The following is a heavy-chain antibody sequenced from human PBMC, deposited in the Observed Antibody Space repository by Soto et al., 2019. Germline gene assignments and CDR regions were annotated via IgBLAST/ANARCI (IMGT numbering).Heavy chain of an antibody. Sequence: EVQLLDSGVGLVQPGGSLILSCVASGFTSSSCAMRWVRQAPGKGLEWVSGISASGGSTYYADSVKGRFTISRDNYKNPLYLQMNSLRAEDTAVYYCAAPGLGTGRYFFHDWGQGTLVTVSS. J-gene: IGHJ4*02. CDR2: ISASGGST. D-gene: IGHD2-8*02. CDR1: GFTSSSCA. CDR3: AAPGLGTGRYFFHD. V-gene: IGHV3-23*01.